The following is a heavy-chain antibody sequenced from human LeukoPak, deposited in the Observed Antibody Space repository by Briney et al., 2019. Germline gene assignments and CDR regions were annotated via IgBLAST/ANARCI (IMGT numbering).Heavy chain of an antibody. CDR3: ARSAIGTADFDY. Sequence: SETLSLTCTVSGGSISSYYWSWIRQPPGKVLEWIGYIYYSGSTNYNPSLKSRVTMSIDTSKNQFYLKLTSVTAADTAVYYCARSAIGTADFDYWGQGTLVTVSS. D-gene: IGHD6-13*01. J-gene: IGHJ4*02. V-gene: IGHV4-59*12. CDR1: GGSISSYY. CDR2: IYYSGST.